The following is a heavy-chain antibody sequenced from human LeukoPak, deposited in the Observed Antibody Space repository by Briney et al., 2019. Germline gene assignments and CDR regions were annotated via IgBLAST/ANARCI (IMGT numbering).Heavy chain of an antibody. CDR2: INQDGSEK. CDR3: AKDMYSSGWYWVDY. Sequence: GGSLRLSCAASGFTFSSFSITWVRQAPGKGLEWVANINQDGSEKYYADSVKGRFTISRDNAKNSLYLQMNSLRAEDTALYYCAKDMYSSGWYWVDYWGQGTLVTVSS. V-gene: IGHV3-7*03. J-gene: IGHJ4*02. CDR1: GFTFSSFS. D-gene: IGHD6-19*01.